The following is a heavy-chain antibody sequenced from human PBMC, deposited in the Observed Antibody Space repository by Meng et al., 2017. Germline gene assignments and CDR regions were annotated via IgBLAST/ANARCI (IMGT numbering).Heavy chain of an antibody. D-gene: IGHD3-22*01. CDR3: ARVHYYDSSGYNNWYFDL. J-gene: IGHJ2*01. V-gene: IGHV4-31*01. Sequence: VRLQALGPVLVTPSQTQSLSCTVSGGSISSGGYYWSWIRQHPGKGLEWIGYIYYSGSTYYNPSLKSLVTISVDTSKNQFSLKLSSVTAADTAVYYCARVHYYDSSGYNNWYFDLWGRGTLVTVSS. CDR2: IYYSGST. CDR1: GGSISSGGYY.